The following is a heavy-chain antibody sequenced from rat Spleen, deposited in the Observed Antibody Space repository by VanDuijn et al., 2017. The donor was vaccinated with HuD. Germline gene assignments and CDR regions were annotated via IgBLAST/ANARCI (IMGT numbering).Heavy chain of an antibody. V-gene: IGHV5-7*01. CDR3: VRQDTSGYANWFAY. D-gene: IGHD4-3*01. Sequence: EVQLVESGGGLVQPGRSMKLSCAASGFTFTHSALAWVRQAPKKGLEWVATISYGDSSGHSGTYYRDSVKGRFTISRDNAKSTLYLQMDSLRSEDTATYYCVRQDTSGYANWFAYWGQGTLVTVSS. CDR2: ISYGDSSGHSGT. J-gene: IGHJ3*01. CDR1: GFTFTHSA.